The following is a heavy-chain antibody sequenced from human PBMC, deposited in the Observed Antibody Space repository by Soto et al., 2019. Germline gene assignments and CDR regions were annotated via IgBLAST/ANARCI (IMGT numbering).Heavy chain of an antibody. Sequence: QVQLVQSGAEVKKPGSSVKVSCKASGGTFSSYAINWVRQAPGQGLEWMGGIIPIFGTANYAQKFQGRVTITADESTSTAYMERSSLRSEDTAGYYCARGSGGSSYYYYGMDVWGQGTTVTVSS. CDR3: ARGSGGSSYYYYGMDV. D-gene: IGHD2-15*01. V-gene: IGHV1-69*12. J-gene: IGHJ6*02. CDR1: GGTFSSYA. CDR2: IIPIFGTA.